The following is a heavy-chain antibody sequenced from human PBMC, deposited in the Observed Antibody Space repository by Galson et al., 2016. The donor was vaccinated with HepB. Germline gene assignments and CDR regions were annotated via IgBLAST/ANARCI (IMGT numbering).Heavy chain of an antibody. Sequence: SLRLSCAASGFTFEDYGMHWFRQRPGQGLEWVSGLSFTGNSVGYAVSVEGRFTIARDNAQRSLYLQMNSLRPEDTAIYYCAKGPSGPSVYPNLHAEYFQFWGQGTLLTVSS. V-gene: IGHV3-9*01. J-gene: IGHJ1*01. CDR1: GFTFEDYG. CDR3: AKGPSGPSVYPNLHAEYFQF. D-gene: IGHD6-25*01. CDR2: LSFTGNSV.